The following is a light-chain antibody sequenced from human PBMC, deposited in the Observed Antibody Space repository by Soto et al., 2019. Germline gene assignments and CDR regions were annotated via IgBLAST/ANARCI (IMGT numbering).Light chain of an antibody. Sequence: EIVMTQSPGTLSLSTGERATLSCRASQGVSSRFLAWYQQKPGQAPRLLMYGASSRATGIPERFSGTGSGTDFTLTISRLEPEDFAVYYCQQYGSSPYTFGLGTKLEIK. CDR1: QGVSSRF. CDR2: GAS. J-gene: IGKJ2*01. CDR3: QQYGSSPYT. V-gene: IGKV3-20*01.